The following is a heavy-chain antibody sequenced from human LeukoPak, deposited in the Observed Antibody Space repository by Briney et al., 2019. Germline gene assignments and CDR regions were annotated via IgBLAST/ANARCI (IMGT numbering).Heavy chain of an antibody. CDR2: ISYDGSNK. CDR1: GFTFSSYA. V-gene: IGHV3-30-3*01. D-gene: IGHD4-17*01. Sequence: GGSLRLSCAASGFTFSSYAMHWVRQAPGKGLEWVAVISYDGSNKYYADSVKGRFTISRDNSKNTLYLQMNSLRAEDTAVYYCARPRLTVTATYYYGMDVWGQGTTVTVSS. CDR3: ARPRLTVTATYYYGMDV. J-gene: IGHJ6*02.